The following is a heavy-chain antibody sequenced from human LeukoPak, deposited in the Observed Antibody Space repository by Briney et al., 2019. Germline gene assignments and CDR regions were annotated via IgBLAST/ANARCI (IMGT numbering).Heavy chain of an antibody. V-gene: IGHV3-23*01. D-gene: IGHD6-13*01. Sequence: GGSLRLSCAASGFTFSSYAMSWVRQAPGKGLEWVSLISGSGGTTYYADSVKGRFTISRDNSKNTLYLQMNSVRADDTALYYCAKLARDIAAASETDYWGQGTLVTVSS. CDR3: AKLARDIAAASETDY. CDR2: ISGSGGTT. CDR1: GFTFSSYA. J-gene: IGHJ4*02.